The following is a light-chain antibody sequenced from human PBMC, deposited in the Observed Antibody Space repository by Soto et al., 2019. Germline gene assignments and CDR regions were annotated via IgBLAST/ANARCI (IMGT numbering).Light chain of an antibody. Sequence: QSVLTQPPSVSAAPGQKVTISCSGSSSNIRNNYVSWYQQLPGTAPKLLIYENNKRPSGIPDRFSGSKSGTSATLGITGLQTGDEADYYCGTWDSSLSADVFGGGTKLTVL. CDR1: SSNIRNNY. CDR2: ENN. V-gene: IGLV1-51*02. J-gene: IGLJ3*02. CDR3: GTWDSSLSADV.